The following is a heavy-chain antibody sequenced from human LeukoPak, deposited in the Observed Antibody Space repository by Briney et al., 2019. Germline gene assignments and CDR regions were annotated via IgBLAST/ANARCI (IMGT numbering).Heavy chain of an antibody. J-gene: IGHJ4*02. CDR3: ARGDYCSGGSCSANFDH. V-gene: IGHV1-46*01. D-gene: IGHD2-15*01. CDR2: INPSGGST. Sequence: ASVKVSCKASGYTFTSYYMHWVRQAPGQGLEWMGIINPSGGSTTYAQMFQGRVTMTRDTSTRTVYMELSSLRSEDTAAYYCARGDYCSGGSCSANFDHWGQGTLVTVSS. CDR1: GYTFTSYY.